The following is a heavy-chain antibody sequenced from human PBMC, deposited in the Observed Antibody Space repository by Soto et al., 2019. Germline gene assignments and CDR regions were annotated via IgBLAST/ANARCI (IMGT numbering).Heavy chain of an antibody. J-gene: IGHJ6*02. V-gene: IGHV3-21*01. CDR3: ARDHRYCSGSSCRPYYYYYGMDV. D-gene: IGHD2-15*01. CDR2: ISGTSDYI. Sequence: GGSLRLSCAASGFTFSSYSMNWVLQAPGRGLEWVGPISGTSDYIYYADSVKGRFTISRDNAKTSLYIQMNSLRAEDTAVYYCARDHRYCSGSSCRPYYYYYGMDVWGQGTTVTVSS. CDR1: GFTFSSYS.